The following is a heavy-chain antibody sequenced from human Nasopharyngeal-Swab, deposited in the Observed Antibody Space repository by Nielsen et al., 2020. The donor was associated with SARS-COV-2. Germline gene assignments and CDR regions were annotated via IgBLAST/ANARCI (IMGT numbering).Heavy chain of an antibody. V-gene: IGHV4-39*07. Sequence: SETLSLTCTVSGGSISSSSYYWGWIRQPPGKGLEWIGSIYHSGSTYYNPSLKSRVTISVDTSKNQFSLKLSSVTAADTAVYYCARDSGSYYGESYFDYWGQGTLVTVSS. CDR1: GGSISSSSYY. J-gene: IGHJ4*02. CDR3: ARDSGSYYGESYFDY. CDR2: IYHSGST. D-gene: IGHD1-26*01.